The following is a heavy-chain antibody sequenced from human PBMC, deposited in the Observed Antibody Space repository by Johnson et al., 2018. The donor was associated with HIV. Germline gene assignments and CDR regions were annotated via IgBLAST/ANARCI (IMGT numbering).Heavy chain of an antibody. J-gene: IGHJ3*02. V-gene: IGHV3-9*01. D-gene: IGHD6-13*01. CDR3: ARDRRAQFGFWSNAGIAAAATDAFDI. CDR1: GFTFDDYA. Sequence: QLVESGGGVVQPGGSLRLSCVVSGFTFDDYAMHWVRQVSGKGLEWVSGISWNRGSIGYVDSVKGRFTISRDNAKNSLYLQMNSLRAEDTAVYYCARDRRAQFGFWSNAGIAAAATDAFDIWGQGTMVTVSS. CDR2: ISWNRGSI.